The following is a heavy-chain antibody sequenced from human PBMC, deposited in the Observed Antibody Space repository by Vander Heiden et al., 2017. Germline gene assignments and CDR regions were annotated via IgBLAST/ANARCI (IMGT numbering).Heavy chain of an antibody. CDR2: IHHSGSTYYNSGST. J-gene: IGHJ3*02. V-gene: IGHV4-30-2*01. CDR1: GGSLSSGGYS. CDR3: ARVTGDAFDI. D-gene: IGHD3-9*01. Sequence: QLQLQESGSGLVKPSQTLSLTCAVSGGSLSSGGYSWSWLRQPPGKGLECIGYIHHSGSTYYNSGSTYYNPSLKSRVTISVDRSKNQFSLKLSSVTAADTAVYYCARVTGDAFDIWGQGTMVTVSS.